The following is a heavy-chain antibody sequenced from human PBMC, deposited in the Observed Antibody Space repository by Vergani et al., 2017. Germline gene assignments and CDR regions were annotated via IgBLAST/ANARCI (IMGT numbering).Heavy chain of an antibody. CDR3: TTHYYGSGSYYLFDY. J-gene: IGHJ4*02. Sequence: VQLVESGGGVVQPGGSLRLSCAASGFTFSNAWMSWVRQAPGKGLEWVGRIKSKTDGGTTDYAAPVKGRFTISRDDSKNTLYLQMNSLKTEDTAVYYCTTHYYGSGSYYLFDYWGQGTLVTVSS. V-gene: IGHV3-15*01. CDR1: GFTFSNAW. CDR2: IKSKTDGGTT. D-gene: IGHD3-10*01.